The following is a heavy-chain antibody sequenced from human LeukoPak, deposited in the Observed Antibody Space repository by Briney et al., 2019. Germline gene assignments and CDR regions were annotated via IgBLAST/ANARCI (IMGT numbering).Heavy chain of an antibody. CDR2: FVPEDGET. V-gene: IGHV1-24*01. CDR1: GYTLTELS. J-gene: IGHJ4*02. Sequence: ASVKVSCKVSGYTLTELSMHWVRQAPGKGLEWMGGFVPEDGETIYAQKFQGRVTMTEDTSTDTAYMELSSLRSEDTAVYYCATLHYDFWSGSSWGQGTLVTVSS. D-gene: IGHD3-3*01. CDR3: ATLHYDFWSGSS.